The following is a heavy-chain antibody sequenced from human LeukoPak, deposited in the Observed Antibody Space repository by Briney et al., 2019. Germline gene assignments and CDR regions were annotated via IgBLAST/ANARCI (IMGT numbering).Heavy chain of an antibody. CDR3: AKDQGAVATIDY. Sequence: QPGGSLRLSCAASGFTFSSYGMHWVRQAPGKGLEWVAVISYDGSNKYYADSVKGRFTISRDNSKNTLYLQMNSLRAEDTAVYYCAKDQGAVATIDYWGQGTLVTVSS. J-gene: IGHJ4*02. CDR2: ISYDGSNK. CDR1: GFTFSSYG. V-gene: IGHV3-30*18. D-gene: IGHD6-19*01.